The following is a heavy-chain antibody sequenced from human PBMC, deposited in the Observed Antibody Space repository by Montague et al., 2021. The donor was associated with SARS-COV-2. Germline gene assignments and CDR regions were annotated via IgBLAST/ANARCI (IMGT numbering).Heavy chain of an antibody. CDR2: MSWNSGRI. V-gene: IGHV3-9*01. J-gene: IGHJ4*02. Sequence: SLRLSCAASGFTFRDYAMHWVRQVPGKGLEWVSGMSWNSGRIGYADSVKGRFTISRDNAKNSVYLQMNSLRSEDTAMYYCAKDGYYYGPGSRLDYWGQGTLVTVSS. D-gene: IGHD3-10*01. CDR3: AKDGYYYGPGSRLDY. CDR1: GFTFRDYA.